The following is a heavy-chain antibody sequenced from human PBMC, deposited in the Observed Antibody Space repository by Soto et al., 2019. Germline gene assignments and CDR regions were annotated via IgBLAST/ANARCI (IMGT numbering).Heavy chain of an antibody. CDR3: ARDHKWDGMDV. Sequence: PSETLSLTCPVSGGSFSSDSFIWSWVRQFPGKGLEWIGDINYSGTTYYNPSPRSRITMSVDTSKNQFSLNLSSVTAADTAVYYCARDHKWDGMDVWGQGTTVTVSS. D-gene: IGHD1-26*01. V-gene: IGHV4-31*03. CDR2: INYSGTT. CDR1: GGSFSSDSFI. J-gene: IGHJ6*02.